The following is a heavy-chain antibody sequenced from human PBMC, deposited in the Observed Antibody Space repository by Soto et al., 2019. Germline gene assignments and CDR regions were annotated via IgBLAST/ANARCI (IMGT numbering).Heavy chain of an antibody. D-gene: IGHD3-16*01. Sequence: QVQLVQSGAEVKKPGSSVKVSCKASGGTFSSYAINWVRQAPGQGLEWMGGIIPIFATADYAQKFQGRVTITSHESTSTADMELSSLRSEDTAVYYCAQCLLGVNYYYGMDVWGQGTTVTVSS. CDR1: GGTFSSYA. J-gene: IGHJ6*02. V-gene: IGHV1-69*05. CDR2: IIPIFATA. CDR3: AQCLLGVNYYYGMDV.